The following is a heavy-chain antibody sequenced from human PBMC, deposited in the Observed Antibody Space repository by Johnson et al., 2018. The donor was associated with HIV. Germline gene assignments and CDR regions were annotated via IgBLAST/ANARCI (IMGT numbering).Heavy chain of an antibody. CDR2: IYSGGST. CDR3: ARAPGYSRAFDI. V-gene: IGHV3-NL1*01. J-gene: IGHJ3*02. CDR1: GFTFSSYA. Sequence: VQLVESGGGVVQPGRSLRLSCAASGFTFSSYAMHWVRQAPGKGLEWVSVIYSGGSTYYSDSVKGRFTISRENAKNSLYLQMNSLRAEDTAVYYCARAPGYSRAFDIWGQGTMVTVST. D-gene: IGHD5-18*01.